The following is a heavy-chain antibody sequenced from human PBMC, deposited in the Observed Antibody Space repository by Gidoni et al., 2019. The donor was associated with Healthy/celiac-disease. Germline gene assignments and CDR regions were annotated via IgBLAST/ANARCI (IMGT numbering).Heavy chain of an antibody. J-gene: IGHJ6*02. D-gene: IGHD3-10*01. V-gene: IGHV4-34*01. CDR3: ARYPRQYYYGSGSPYGMDV. Sequence: QVQLQQWGAGLLKPSETLSLTCAVYGGSFSGYYWSWIRQPPGKGLEWSGEINHSGSSNYNPSLKSRVTISVDTSKNQFSLKLSSVTAADTAVYYCARYPRQYYYGSGSPYGMDVWGQGTTVTVSS. CDR1: GGSFSGYY. CDR2: INHSGSS.